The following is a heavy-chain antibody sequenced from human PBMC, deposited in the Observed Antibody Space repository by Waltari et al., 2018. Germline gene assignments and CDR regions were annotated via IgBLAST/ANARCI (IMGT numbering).Heavy chain of an antibody. CDR1: GYTFTSYA. J-gene: IGHJ5*02. CDR3: ARLNPGRGGSFTNWFDP. CDR2: RNAGNGKT. D-gene: IGHD3-16*01. V-gene: IGHV1-3*01. Sequence: QVQLVQSGAEVKKPGASVKVSCKASGYTFTSYAMHWLRQAPGPRLEGMGRRNAGNGKTKESKNFQAGVTMTRDTTASTAYMEMSSLRSEDTAVYYCARLNPGRGGSFTNWFDPWGQGTLVTVSS.